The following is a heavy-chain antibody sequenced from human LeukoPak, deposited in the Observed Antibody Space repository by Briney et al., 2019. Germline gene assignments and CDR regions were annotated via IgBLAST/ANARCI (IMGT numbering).Heavy chain of an antibody. CDR1: GFTFSSYA. CDR3: ARTGLTYLTTVTTWFDY. V-gene: IGHV3-30*04. J-gene: IGHJ4*02. CDR2: ISYDGSNK. Sequence: PGRSLGLSCAAPGFTFSSYAMHWVRQAPGKGLEWVAVISYDGSNKYYADSVKGRFTISRDNSKNTLYLQMNSLRAEDTAVYYCARTGLTYLTTVTTWFDYWGQGTLVTVSS. D-gene: IGHD4-17*01.